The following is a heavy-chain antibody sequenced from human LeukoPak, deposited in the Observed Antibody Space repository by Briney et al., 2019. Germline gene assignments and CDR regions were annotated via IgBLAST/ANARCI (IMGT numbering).Heavy chain of an antibody. J-gene: IGHJ6*03. CDR2: INPNSGGT. CDR3: ARGGLQTWYYYMDV. Sequence: ASVKVSCKASVGTFSSYAISWVRQGPGQGLEWMGWINPNSGGTNYAQKFQDRVTMTRDTSISTAYMELSRLRSDDTVVYYCARGGLQTWYYYMDVWGKGTTVTVSS. CDR1: VGTFSSYA. V-gene: IGHV1-2*02.